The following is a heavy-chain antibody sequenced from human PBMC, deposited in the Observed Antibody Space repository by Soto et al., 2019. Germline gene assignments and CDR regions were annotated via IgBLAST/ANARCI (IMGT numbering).Heavy chain of an antibody. D-gene: IGHD2-2*01. V-gene: IGHV3-53*02. Sequence: EVQLVETGGGLIQPGGSLRLSCAASGFTVSSNYMSWVRQAPGRGLEWVSTIFSGGTTNYADSVKGRFTISRDSSKNTLYLQMNSLRAEDTAIYYCARETVPPSYHYYDCWGQGTLVTVSS. CDR3: ARETVPPSYHYYDC. CDR1: GFTVSSNY. J-gene: IGHJ4*02. CDR2: IFSGGTT.